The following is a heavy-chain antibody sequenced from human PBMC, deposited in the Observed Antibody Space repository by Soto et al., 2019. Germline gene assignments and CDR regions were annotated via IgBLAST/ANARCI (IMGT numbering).Heavy chain of an antibody. CDR1: GFSVGSNY. D-gene: IGHD2-8*01. V-gene: IGHV3-53*02. CDR2: IYSNGDT. Sequence: EVQLVETGGGLIQPGGSLRLSCAASGFSVGSNYMTWVRQSPGKGLEWVSLIYSNGDTDYADSVKGRFSISRDNFKNTLYLQMNNLRAEDTAVYNCARKSVSSPVPEADGVWGRGTLVTVSS. J-gene: IGHJ2*01. CDR3: ARKSVSSPVPEADGV.